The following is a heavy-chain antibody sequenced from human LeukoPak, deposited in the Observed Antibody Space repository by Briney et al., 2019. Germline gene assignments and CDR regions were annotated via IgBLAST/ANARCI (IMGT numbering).Heavy chain of an antibody. D-gene: IGHD3-10*01. J-gene: IGHJ4*02. CDR3: AKGGYYGSGKGYYFDY. CDR1: GFTFSSYA. Sequence: GGSLRLSCAASGFTFSSYAMSWVRQAPGKGLEWVSAISGSGGSTYYADSVKGRFTISRGNSKNTLYLQMNSLRAEDTAVYYCAKGGYYGSGKGYYFDYWGQGTLVTVSS. V-gene: IGHV3-23*01. CDR2: ISGSGGST.